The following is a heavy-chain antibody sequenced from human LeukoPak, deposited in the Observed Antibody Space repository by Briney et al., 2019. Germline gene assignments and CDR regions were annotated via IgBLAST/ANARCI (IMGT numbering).Heavy chain of an antibody. CDR2: ITSSSRYI. V-gene: IGHV3-21*04. D-gene: IGHD7-27*01. Sequence: PGGSLRLSCAASGFTFSTYSMNWVRQAPGKGLEWVSSITSSSRYIYYADSVKGRFTISRDNAKNSLYLQMSSLRADDTAVYFCARGRNRLGVLYYFDYWGQETLVTVSS. CDR1: GFTFSTYS. CDR3: ARGRNRLGVLYYFDY. J-gene: IGHJ4*02.